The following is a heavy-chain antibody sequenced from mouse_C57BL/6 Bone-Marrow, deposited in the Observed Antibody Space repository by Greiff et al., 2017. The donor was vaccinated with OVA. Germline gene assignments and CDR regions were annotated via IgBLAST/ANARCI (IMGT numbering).Heavy chain of an antibody. J-gene: IGHJ2*01. CDR2: IDPSDSYT. CDR3: ARRGGYSFFDY. D-gene: IGHD2-3*01. V-gene: IGHV1-69*01. CDR1: GYTFTSYW. Sequence: QVQLQQPGAELVMPGASVKLSCKASGYTFTSYWMHWVKQRPGQGLEWIGEIDPSDSYTNYNQKFKGKSTVTVDKSSSTAYMQLSSLTSEDSAVYYWARRGGYSFFDYWGQGTTLTVSS.